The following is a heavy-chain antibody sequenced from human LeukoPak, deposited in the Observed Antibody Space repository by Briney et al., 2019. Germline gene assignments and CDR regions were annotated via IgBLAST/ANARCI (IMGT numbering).Heavy chain of an antibody. CDR1: GGTFSSYA. CDR2: IILIFGTA. Sequence: ASVKVSCKASGGTFSSYAISWVRQAPGQGLEWMGGIILIFGTANYAQKFQGRVTITADESTSTAYMELSSLRSEDTAVYYCARFGLYCSSTSCYDHYFDYWGQGTLVTVSS. CDR3: ARFGLYCSSTSCYDHYFDY. D-gene: IGHD2-2*01. V-gene: IGHV1-69*13. J-gene: IGHJ4*02.